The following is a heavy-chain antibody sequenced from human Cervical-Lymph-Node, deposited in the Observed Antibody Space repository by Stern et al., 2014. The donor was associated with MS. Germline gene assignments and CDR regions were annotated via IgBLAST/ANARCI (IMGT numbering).Heavy chain of an antibody. CDR1: GGSLNNYA. CDR2: IIARFVTA. V-gene: IGHV1-69*01. J-gene: IGHJ3*01. Sequence: QVQLVESGAEVKKPGSSVKISCKASGGSLNNYAIRWVRPSPGQGIEWMGGIIARFVTAYSTQILQDRVTITADEFSTTVYIELASLRSDDTAIYYCARGLRSHSGRYALYLWGQGTMVTVSS. D-gene: IGHD3-10*01. CDR3: ARGLRSHSGRYALYL.